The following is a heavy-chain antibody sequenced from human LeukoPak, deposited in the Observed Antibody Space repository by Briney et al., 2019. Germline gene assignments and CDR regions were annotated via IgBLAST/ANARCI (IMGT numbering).Heavy chain of an antibody. CDR3: ARVTTMVRDFDY. CDR1: GYSISSGYY. J-gene: IGHJ4*02. CDR2: VYHSGSS. V-gene: IGHV4-38-2*02. Sequence: SETLSLTCTVSGYSISSGYYWGWIRQPPGKGLEWIGSVYHSGSSYYNPSLKSRVTISVDTSKNQFSLTLSSVTAADTAVYYCARVTTMVRDFDYWGQGTLVTVSS. D-gene: IGHD3-10*01.